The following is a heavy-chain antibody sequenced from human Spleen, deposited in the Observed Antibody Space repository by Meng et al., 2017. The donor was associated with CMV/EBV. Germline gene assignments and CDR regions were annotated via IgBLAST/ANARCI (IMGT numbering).Heavy chain of an antibody. CDR1: SINSGDYY. CDR2: IHYSGST. J-gene: IGHJ4*02. CDR3: ARDPVSDYYGSGSYPDY. D-gene: IGHD3-10*01. Sequence: SINSGDYYWSWIRQPPGEGLEWIGHIHYSGSTYYNPSLKRRVTISVDTSKDQFSLKLSSVTAPDTAVYYCARDPVSDYYGSGSYPDYWGQGTLVTVSS. V-gene: IGHV4-30-4*08.